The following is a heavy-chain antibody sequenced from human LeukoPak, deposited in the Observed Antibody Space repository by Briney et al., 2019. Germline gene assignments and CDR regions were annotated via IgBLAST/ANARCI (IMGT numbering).Heavy chain of an antibody. D-gene: IGHD1-7*01. Sequence: GGSLRLSCAASGFTFSSYWMSWVRQAPGKGLEWVANIKQDGSEKYYVDSVKGRFTISRDNAKTTLYLQMNSLRPEDTAVYYCARDSGTQGPYYYGLDVWGQGTAVTVSS. J-gene: IGHJ6*02. CDR1: GFTFSSYW. CDR2: IKQDGSEK. V-gene: IGHV3-7*01. CDR3: ARDSGTQGPYYYGLDV.